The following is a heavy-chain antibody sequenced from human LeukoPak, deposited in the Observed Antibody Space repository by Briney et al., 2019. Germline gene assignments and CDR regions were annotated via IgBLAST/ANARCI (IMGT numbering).Heavy chain of an antibody. V-gene: IGHV3-74*01. CDR1: GFTFSSYW. CDR2: TNRDGSST. CDR3: ARDSVEWYIFDY. D-gene: IGHD3-3*01. Sequence: QAGGSLRLSCAASGFTFSSYWMHWVRQAPGKGPVWVARTNRDGSSTAYADSVKGRFTISKDNAKNTLYLLMNSLRAEDTAVYYCARDSVEWYIFDYWGQGNPGHRLL. J-gene: IGHJ4*02.